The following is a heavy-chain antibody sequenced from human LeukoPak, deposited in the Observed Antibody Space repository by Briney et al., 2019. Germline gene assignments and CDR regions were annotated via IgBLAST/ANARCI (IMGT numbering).Heavy chain of an antibody. J-gene: IGHJ4*02. D-gene: IGHD2-2*01. CDR1: GFTFSSYW. Sequence: GGSLRLSCAASGFTFSSYWMSWVRQAPGKGLEWVTNIKQDGSEKYYVDSVKGRFTISRDNAKNSLYLQMNGLRAEDTAVYYCARGLSSISEAYWGQGTLVTVSS. CDR2: IKQDGSEK. CDR3: ARGLSSISEAY. V-gene: IGHV3-7*01.